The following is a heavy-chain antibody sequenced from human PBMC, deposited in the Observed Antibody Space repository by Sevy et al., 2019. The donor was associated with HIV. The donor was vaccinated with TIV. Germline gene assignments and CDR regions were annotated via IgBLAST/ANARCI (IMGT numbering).Heavy chain of an antibody. CDR2: IYYSGST. CDR3: ARRITMVRGAIIVYAFDI. Sequence: SETLSLTCTVSGGSINSNSYYWGWIRQPPGKGLEWIGSIYYSGSTYYNPSLKSRVTISVDTSKNQFSLKLSSVTAADTAVYYCARRITMVRGAIIVYAFDIWGQGTMVTVSS. V-gene: IGHV4-39*01. J-gene: IGHJ3*02. CDR1: GGSINSNSYY. D-gene: IGHD3-10*01.